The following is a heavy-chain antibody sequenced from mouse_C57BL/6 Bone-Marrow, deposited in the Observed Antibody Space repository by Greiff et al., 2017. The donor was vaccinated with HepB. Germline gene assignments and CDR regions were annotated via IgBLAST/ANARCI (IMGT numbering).Heavy chain of an antibody. CDR1: GYSITSGYY. Sequence: EESGPGLVKPSQSLSLTCSVTGYSITSGYYWNWIRQFPGNKLEWMGYISYDGSNNYNPSLQNRISITRDTSKNQFFLKLNSVTTEDTATYYCAVYGSSSGFAYWGQGTLVTVSA. J-gene: IGHJ3*01. CDR3: AVYGSSSGFAY. V-gene: IGHV3-6*01. D-gene: IGHD1-1*01. CDR2: ISYDGSN.